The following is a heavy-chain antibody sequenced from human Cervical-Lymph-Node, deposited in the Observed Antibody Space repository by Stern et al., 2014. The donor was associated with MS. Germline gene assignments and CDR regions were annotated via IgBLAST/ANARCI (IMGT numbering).Heavy chain of an antibody. V-gene: IGHV4-59*01. CDR3: ASWFWSGYYY. CDR2: IYYSGST. D-gene: IGHD3-3*01. CDR1: GGSISSSY. Sequence: QLQESGPGLVNPSETLSLTCTVSGGSISSSYWSWIRQPPGKGLEWIGDIYYSGSTNYNPSLKSRVTISVDTSKNQFSLKLSSVTAADTAVYYCASWFWSGYYYWGQGTLVTVSS. J-gene: IGHJ4*02.